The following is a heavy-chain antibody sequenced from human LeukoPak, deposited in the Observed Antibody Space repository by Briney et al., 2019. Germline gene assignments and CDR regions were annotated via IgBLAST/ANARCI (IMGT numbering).Heavy chain of an antibody. CDR1: GGSISSSSYY. V-gene: IGHV4-39*07. CDR3: ARAGIVVVPAAPGPINWFDP. Sequence: SETLSLTCTVSGGSISSSSYYWGWIRQPPGKGLEWIGSIYYSGSTYYNPSLKSRVTISVDTSKNQFSLKLSSVTAADTAVYYCARAGIVVVPAAPGPINWFDPWGQGTLVTVSS. D-gene: IGHD2-2*01. CDR2: IYYSGST. J-gene: IGHJ5*02.